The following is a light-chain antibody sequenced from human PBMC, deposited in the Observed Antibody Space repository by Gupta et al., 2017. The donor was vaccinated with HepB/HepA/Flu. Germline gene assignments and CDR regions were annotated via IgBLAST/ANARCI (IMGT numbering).Light chain of an antibody. Sequence: EIVLTQSPDFQSVTPKEKVTITCRASQNIGSNLHWYQQKPDQSPKLLIKYASQSISGVPSRLSGSGSGTXFTLTIXSLEAEDAATYYCHQSRSLPPTFGXGTKVEIK. CDR1: QNIGSN. J-gene: IGKJ1*01. V-gene: IGKV6-21*02. CDR2: YAS. CDR3: HQSRSLPPT.